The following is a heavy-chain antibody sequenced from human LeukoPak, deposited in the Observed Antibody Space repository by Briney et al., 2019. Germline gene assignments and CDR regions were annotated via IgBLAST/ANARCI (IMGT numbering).Heavy chain of an antibody. D-gene: IGHD2-21*02. J-gene: IGHJ4*02. CDR1: GFTVSSNY. Sequence: GGSLRPSCAASGFTVSSNYMSWVRQAPGKGLEWVSVIYSGGSTYYADSVKGRFTISRDNSKNTLYLQMNSLRAEDTAVYYCARDPPSYCGGDCYSSDYWGQGTLVTVSS. CDR3: ARDPPSYCGGDCYSSDY. V-gene: IGHV3-53*05. CDR2: IYSGGST.